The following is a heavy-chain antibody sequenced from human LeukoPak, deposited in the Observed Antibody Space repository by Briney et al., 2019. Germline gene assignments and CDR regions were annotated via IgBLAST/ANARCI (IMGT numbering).Heavy chain of an antibody. CDR2: ISSGSTYM. J-gene: IGHJ4*02. CDR3: AREPGPAAPPVDY. Sequence: GGSLRLSCAASGFTFTSYGMNWVRQAPGKGPEWVSSISSGSTYMYYADSVKGRFTISRDNAKNSVYLQMSSLRVEDTAVYYCAREPGPAAPPVDYWGQGTLVTVSS. D-gene: IGHD2-2*01. CDR1: GFTFTSYG. V-gene: IGHV3-21*01.